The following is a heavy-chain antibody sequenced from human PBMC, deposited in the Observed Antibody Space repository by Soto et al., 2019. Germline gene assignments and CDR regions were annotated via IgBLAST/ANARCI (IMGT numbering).Heavy chain of an antibody. CDR1: GYTFTSYD. CDR3: ARRRRYVLMVYADYGMDV. CDR2: MNPNSGNT. D-gene: IGHD2-8*01. Sequence: GASVKVSCKASGYTFTSYDINWVRQATGQGLEWMGWMNPNSGNTGYAQKFQGRVTMTRNTSISTAYMELSSLRSEDTAVYYCARRRRYVLMVYADYGMDVWGQGTTVTVS. J-gene: IGHJ6*02. V-gene: IGHV1-8*01.